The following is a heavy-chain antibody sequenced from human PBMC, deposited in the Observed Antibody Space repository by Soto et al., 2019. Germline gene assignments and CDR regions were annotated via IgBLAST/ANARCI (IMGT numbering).Heavy chain of an antibody. V-gene: IGHV1-69*13. D-gene: IGHD6-6*01. CDR2: IIPIFGTA. Sequence: WASVKVSCKASGGTFSSYAISWVRQAPGQGLEWMGGIIPIFGTANYAQKFQGRVTITADESTSTAYMELSSLRSEDTAVYYCARARVAARPYYYYYGMDVWGQGTTVTVSS. J-gene: IGHJ6*02. CDR1: GGTFSSYA. CDR3: ARARVAARPYYYYYGMDV.